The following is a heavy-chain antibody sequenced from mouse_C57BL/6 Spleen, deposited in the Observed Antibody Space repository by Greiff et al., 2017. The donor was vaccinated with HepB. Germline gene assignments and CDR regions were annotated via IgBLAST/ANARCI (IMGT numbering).Heavy chain of an antibody. CDR2: IWTGGGT. D-gene: IGHD1-1*01. J-gene: IGHJ1*03. CDR1: GFSLTSYA. V-gene: IGHV2-9-1*01. Sequence: VKLLESGPGLVAPSQSLSITCTVSGFSLTSYAISWVRQPPGKGLEWLGVIWTGGGTNYNSALKSRLSISKDNSKSQVFLKMNSLQTDDTARYYCARKATVVATGYFDVWGTGTTVTVSS. CDR3: ARKATVVATGYFDV.